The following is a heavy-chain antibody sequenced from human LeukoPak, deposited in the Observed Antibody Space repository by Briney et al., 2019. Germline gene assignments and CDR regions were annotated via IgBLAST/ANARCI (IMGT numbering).Heavy chain of an antibody. D-gene: IGHD3-22*01. CDR3: AKATYYYDSSGYYDGYYFDY. Sequence: GRSLRLSCAASGFTFSSYAMHWVRQAPGKGLEWVAVISYGGSNKYYADSVKGRFTISRDNSKNTLYLQMNSLRAEDTAVYYCAKATYYYDSSGYYDGYYFDYWGQGTLVTVSS. V-gene: IGHV3-30*18. CDR2: ISYGGSNK. J-gene: IGHJ4*02. CDR1: GFTFSSYA.